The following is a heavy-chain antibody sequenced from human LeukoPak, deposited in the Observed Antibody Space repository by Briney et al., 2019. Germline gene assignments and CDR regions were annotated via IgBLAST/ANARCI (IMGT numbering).Heavy chain of an antibody. CDR2: INHSGST. CDR3: ARGRIAAAGTVRTKFDY. Sequence: SETLSLTCTVSGYSISSGYYWGWIRQPPGKGLEWIGEINHSGSTNYNPSLKSRVTISVDTSKNQFSLKLSSVTAADTAVYYCARGRIAAAGTVRTKFDYWGQGTLVTVSS. CDR1: GYSISSGYY. D-gene: IGHD6-13*01. J-gene: IGHJ4*02. V-gene: IGHV4-38-2*02.